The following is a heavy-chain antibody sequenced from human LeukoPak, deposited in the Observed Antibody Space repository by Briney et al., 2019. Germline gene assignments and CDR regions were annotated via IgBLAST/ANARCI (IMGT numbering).Heavy chain of an antibody. CDR1: GFTFSSYS. CDR3: ARESSVSGWFIY. J-gene: IGHJ4*02. V-gene: IGHV3-53*04. D-gene: IGHD6-19*01. Sequence: GGSLRLSCAASGFTFSSYSMNWVRQAPGKGLEWVSGIYAGGSTYYADSVKGRFTLSRHNSENTLSLEMNSLRPEDTALYYCARESSVSGWFIYWGQGTLVTVSS. CDR2: IYAGGST.